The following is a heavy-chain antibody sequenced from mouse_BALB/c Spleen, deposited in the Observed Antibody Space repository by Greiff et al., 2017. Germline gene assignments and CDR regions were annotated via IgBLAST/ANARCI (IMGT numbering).Heavy chain of an antibody. Sequence: VQLKESGGGLVKPGGSLKLSCAASGFTFSDYYMYWVRQTPEKRLEWVATISDGGSYTYYPDSVKGRFTISRDNAKNNLYLQMSSLKSEDTAMYYCARELAYWGQGTLVTVSA. CDR3: ARELAY. CDR2: ISDGGSYT. CDR1: GFTFSDYY. J-gene: IGHJ3*01. V-gene: IGHV5-4*02.